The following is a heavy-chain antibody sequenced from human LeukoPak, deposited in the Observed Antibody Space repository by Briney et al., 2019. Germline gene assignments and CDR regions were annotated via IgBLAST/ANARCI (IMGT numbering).Heavy chain of an antibody. CDR3: ARDRDDFWSGIDY. CDR1: GFTFSSYS. J-gene: IGHJ4*02. CDR2: ISSSSSYI. V-gene: IGHV3-21*01. D-gene: IGHD3-3*01. Sequence: GGSLRLSCAASGFTFSSYSMNWVRQAPGKGLEWVSSISSSSSYIYYADAVKGRFTISRDNAKNSLYLQMNSLRAEDTAVYYCARDRDDFWSGIDYWGQGTLVTVSS.